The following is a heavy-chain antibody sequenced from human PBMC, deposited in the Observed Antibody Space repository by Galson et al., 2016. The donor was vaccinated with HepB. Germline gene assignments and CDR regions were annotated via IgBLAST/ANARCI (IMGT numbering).Heavy chain of an antibody. CDR2: XXVSNGNT. CDR3: ARDISFADKAWWLDP. V-gene: IGHV1-18*04. J-gene: IGHJ5*02. Sequence: SVKVSCKASGYTFTTYDFNWVRQAXXXGLXXTGWXXVSNGNTNYEQKFQGRVTMTRDTSTSTDSIELNSLRSDDTAIYYCARDISFADKAWWLDPWGQGTLVTVSS. D-gene: IGHD2-21*01. CDR1: GYTFTTYD.